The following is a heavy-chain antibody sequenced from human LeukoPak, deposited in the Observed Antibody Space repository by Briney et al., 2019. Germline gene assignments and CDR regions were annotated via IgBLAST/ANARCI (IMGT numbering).Heavy chain of an antibody. CDR1: GFTFGDYT. J-gene: IGHJ5*02. Sequence: GGPLRLSCRASGFTFGDYTMSWFRQAPGKAVEGVGFIRSKAYGGTTEYAASVKGRSTISRDDSKSIAYVQMNSLKTEDTAVYYCTTRGPTGTTWFDPWGQGTLVSVSS. CDR3: TTRGPTGTTWFDP. D-gene: IGHD1-7*01. V-gene: IGHV3-49*03. CDR2: IRSKAYGGTT.